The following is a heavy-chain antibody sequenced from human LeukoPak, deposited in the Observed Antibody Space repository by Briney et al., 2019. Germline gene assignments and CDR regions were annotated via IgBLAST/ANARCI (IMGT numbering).Heavy chain of an antibody. D-gene: IGHD1-26*01. Sequence: PSETLSLTCTVSGGSISSSSYYWGWIRQPPGKGLEWIGSIYYSGSTYYNPSLKSRATISVDTSKNQFSLKLSSVTAADTAVYYCARHRVGVTYGGPNYFDYWGQGTLVTVSS. V-gene: IGHV4-39*01. J-gene: IGHJ4*02. CDR1: GGSISSSSYY. CDR2: IYYSGST. CDR3: ARHRVGVTYGGPNYFDY.